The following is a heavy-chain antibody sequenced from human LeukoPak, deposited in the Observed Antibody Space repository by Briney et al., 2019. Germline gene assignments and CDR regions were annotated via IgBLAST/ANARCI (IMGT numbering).Heavy chain of an antibody. V-gene: IGHV4-59*01. CDR2: IYYSGST. D-gene: IGHD6-19*01. CDR3: ARERAVAGHLHFDY. Sequence: SETLSLTCTVSGGSISSYYWSWIRQPPGRGLEWIGYIYYSGSTNYNPSLKSRVTISLDTSKNQFSLKLSSVTAADTAVYYCARERAVAGHLHFDYWGQGTLVTVSS. CDR1: GGSISSYY. J-gene: IGHJ4*02.